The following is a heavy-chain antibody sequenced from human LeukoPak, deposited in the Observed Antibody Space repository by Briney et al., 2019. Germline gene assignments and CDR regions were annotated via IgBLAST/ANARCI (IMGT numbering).Heavy chain of an antibody. CDR1: GFSFSRDY. D-gene: IGHD3-22*01. J-gene: IGHJ4*02. CDR3: AREPWGYYDSSGYYLGYFDY. Sequence: GGSLRLSCSASGFSFSRDYMSWVRQAPGKGLECVAKIEPDGSQQYYVDSVRGRFTISRDNSKNSLYLHLNFLRAEDTAVYYCAREPWGYYDSSGYYLGYFDYWGQGTLVTVSS. CDR2: IEPDGSQQ. V-gene: IGHV3-7*01.